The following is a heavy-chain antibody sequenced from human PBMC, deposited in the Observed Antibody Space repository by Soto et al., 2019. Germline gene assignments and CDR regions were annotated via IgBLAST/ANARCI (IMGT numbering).Heavy chain of an antibody. D-gene: IGHD3-9*01. J-gene: IGHJ4*02. CDR3: ARGLTGYYRLWDLDY. CDR2: IYYSGST. V-gene: IGHV4-39*01. Sequence: SETLSLTCTVSGGSISSSSYYWGWIRQPPGKGLEWIGSIYYSGSTYYNPSLKSRVTISVDTSKNQFSLKLSSVTAADTAVYYCARGLTGYYRLWDLDYWGQGTLVTVSS. CDR1: GGSISSSSYY.